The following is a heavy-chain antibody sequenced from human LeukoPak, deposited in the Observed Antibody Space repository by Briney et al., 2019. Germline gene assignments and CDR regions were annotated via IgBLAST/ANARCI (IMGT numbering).Heavy chain of an antibody. J-gene: IGHJ6*02. V-gene: IGHV3-23*01. CDR3: VRGYSFGPYGMDV. CDR2: IRSGSATT. Sequence: PGGSLRLSCAASGFTFSNFAMSWVRQAPGKGLEWVSTIRSGSATTYYADSVKGRFTISRDNSKNTLYLQMSSLRAEDTAVYFCVRGYSFGPYGMDVWGQGTTVTVSS. CDR1: GFTFSNFA. D-gene: IGHD2-15*01.